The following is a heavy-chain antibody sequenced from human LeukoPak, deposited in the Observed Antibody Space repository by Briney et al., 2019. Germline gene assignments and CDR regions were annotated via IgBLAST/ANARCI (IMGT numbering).Heavy chain of an antibody. CDR1: GGSISSTNW. J-gene: IGHJ4*02. CDR2: ISLTGET. V-gene: IGHV4-4*02. D-gene: IGHD1-26*01. CDR3: SRESGAFCPFGY. Sequence: PSETLSLTCGVSGGSISSTNWWSWVRHPPGQGLQWIGEISLTGETNYNPSLNGRVTMSLDKSRNQLFLKLTSVTAADTAIYYCSRESGAFCPFGYWGQGTLVIVPP.